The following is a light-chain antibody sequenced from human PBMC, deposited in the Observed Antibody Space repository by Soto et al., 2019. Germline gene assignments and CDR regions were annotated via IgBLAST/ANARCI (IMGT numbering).Light chain of an antibody. Sequence: QSVLTQPPSASGTPGQRVTISCSGSRSNIESNYVYWYQQLPGTAPKLLIYRNNQPPSGVPDRFSGSQSRTSATLAISGLRSEDDADYYCAAWDDSLSGHVVFGGGTKVTVL. CDR2: RNN. CDR1: RSNIESNY. J-gene: IGLJ2*01. V-gene: IGLV1-47*01. CDR3: AAWDDSLSGHVV.